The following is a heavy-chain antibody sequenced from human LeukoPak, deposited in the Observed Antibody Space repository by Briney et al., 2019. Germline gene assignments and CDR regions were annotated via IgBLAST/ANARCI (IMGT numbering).Heavy chain of an antibody. V-gene: IGHV3-21*01. Sequence: GGSLRLSCAASGFTFSSYSMNWVRQAPGKGPEWVSSISASSSYIYYADSVKGRFTISRDNAKTSLFLKMNSLRAEDTAVYYCARLYCDGDCYPWGQGTLVTVSS. CDR3: ARLYCDGDCYP. CDR2: ISASSSYI. CDR1: GFTFSSYS. J-gene: IGHJ5*02. D-gene: IGHD2-21*02.